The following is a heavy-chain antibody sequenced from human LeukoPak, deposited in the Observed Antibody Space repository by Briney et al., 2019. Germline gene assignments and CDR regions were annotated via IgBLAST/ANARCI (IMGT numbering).Heavy chain of an antibody. Sequence: KTGGSLRLSCVDSGFTFTNAWMSWVRQAPGKGLEWVGRIKSKTDGGTTDYAAPVKGRFTISRDDSKNTLYLQMNSLKTEDTAVYYCTTDSSGYYDPVDYWGQGTLVTVSS. V-gene: IGHV3-15*01. CDR2: IKSKTDGGTT. CDR3: TTDSSGYYDPVDY. CDR1: GFTFTNAW. D-gene: IGHD3-22*01. J-gene: IGHJ4*02.